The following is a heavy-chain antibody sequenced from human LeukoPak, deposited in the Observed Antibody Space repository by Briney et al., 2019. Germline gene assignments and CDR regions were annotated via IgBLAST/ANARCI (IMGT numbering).Heavy chain of an antibody. CDR3: ARLRGSSWYGGGYYYYGMDV. CDR1: GYSFTSYW. Sequence: GESLKISCKGSGYSFTSYWIGWVRQMPGKGLEWMGIIYPGDSDTRYSPSFQGQVTISADKSISTAYLQWSSLKASATAMYYCARLRGSSWYGGGYYYYGMDVWGQGTTVTVSS. D-gene: IGHD6-13*01. V-gene: IGHV5-51*01. J-gene: IGHJ6*02. CDR2: IYPGDSDT.